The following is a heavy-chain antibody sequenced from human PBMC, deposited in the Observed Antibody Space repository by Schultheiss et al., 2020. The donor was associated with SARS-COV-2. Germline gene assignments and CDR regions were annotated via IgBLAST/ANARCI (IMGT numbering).Heavy chain of an antibody. Sequence: SETLSLTCTVSGGSISSDYWSWVRQPPGKGLEWIGYIYYSGSTNYNPSLKSRVTISVDTSKNQFSLKLSSVTAADTAVYYCAREGYYDSSGSHIDYWGQGTLVTVSS. CDR3: AREGYYDSSGSHIDY. D-gene: IGHD3-22*01. V-gene: IGHV4-59*12. CDR2: IYYSGST. CDR1: GGSISSDY. J-gene: IGHJ4*02.